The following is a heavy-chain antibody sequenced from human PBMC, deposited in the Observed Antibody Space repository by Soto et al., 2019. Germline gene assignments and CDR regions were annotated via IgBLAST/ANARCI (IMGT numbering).Heavy chain of an antibody. CDR2: LYSGGGT. J-gene: IGHJ3*01. V-gene: IGHV3-53*02. Sequence: EVQLVETGGGLIQPGGSLRLSCAASGFIVSNNYMSWVRQAPGKGLVWVSVLYSGGGTYYADSVKGRFTISRDSSKNTLYLQMTSLSDEDTAVYFCARGGANDAFDVWGQGTMVTVSS. CDR1: GFIVSNNY. D-gene: IGHD1-26*01. CDR3: ARGGANDAFDV.